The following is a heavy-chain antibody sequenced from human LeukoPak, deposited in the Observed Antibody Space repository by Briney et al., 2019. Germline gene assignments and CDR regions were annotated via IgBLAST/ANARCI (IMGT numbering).Heavy chain of an antibody. CDR3: ARVINAPMAYADY. J-gene: IGHJ4*02. CDR2: IFHSGST. CDR1: GDSVGISYW. V-gene: IGHV4-4*02. Sequence: PSETLSLTCALSGDSVGISYWWAWVRQPPGKGLEWIGDIFHSGSTNYNPSLKSRVTISLDKTKNEFSLRLNSVTPADTAMYFCARVINAPMAYADYWGQGTLVTVSS. D-gene: IGHD3-10*01.